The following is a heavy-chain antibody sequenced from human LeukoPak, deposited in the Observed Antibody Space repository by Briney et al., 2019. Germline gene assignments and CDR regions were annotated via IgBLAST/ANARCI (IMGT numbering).Heavy chain of an antibody. D-gene: IGHD2-2*01. Sequence: GGSLRLSCAASGFTFSDYYMSWIRQAPGKGLEWVSYISSSGSTIYYADSVKGRFTISRDNAKNSLYLQMNSLRAEDTAVYYCARLGGLGYCSSTSCYHDYWGQGTLVTVSS. CDR3: ARLGGLGYCSSTSCYHDY. V-gene: IGHV3-11*01. J-gene: IGHJ4*02. CDR2: ISSSGSTI. CDR1: GFTFSDYY.